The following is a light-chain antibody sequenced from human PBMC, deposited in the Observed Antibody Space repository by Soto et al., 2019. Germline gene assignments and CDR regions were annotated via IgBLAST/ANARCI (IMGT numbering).Light chain of an antibody. CDR3: QSYDISLSASSPSWV. V-gene: IGLV1-40*01. CDR1: SSNIGAGFD. J-gene: IGLJ3*02. CDR2: GNN. Sequence: QSVLTQPPSVSGAPGQRVTISCTGSSSNIGAGFDVHWYQQFPGTAPRLLMYGNNNRPSGVPDRFSGSKSGTSASPAITGLQAEDEADYYCQSYDISLSASSPSWVFGGGTKLTVL.